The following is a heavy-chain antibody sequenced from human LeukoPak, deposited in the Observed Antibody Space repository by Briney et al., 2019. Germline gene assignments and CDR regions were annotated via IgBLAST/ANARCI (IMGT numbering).Heavy chain of an antibody. J-gene: IGHJ3*02. D-gene: IGHD3-22*01. Sequence: SETLSLTCAVHGESFTGYYWCWIRQPPGKGLEWIGDVGHSGSADYNPSLKSRVTVSADPSKTQFSLKLTSVTAADTAVYYCATRGDYSDTSGNSYDALDIWGQGTMVTVSS. CDR2: VGHSGSA. CDR1: GESFTGYY. CDR3: ATRGDYSDTSGNSYDALDI. V-gene: IGHV4-34*01.